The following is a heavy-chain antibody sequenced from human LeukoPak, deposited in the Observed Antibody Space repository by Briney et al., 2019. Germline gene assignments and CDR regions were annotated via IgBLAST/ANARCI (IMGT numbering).Heavy chain of an antibody. Sequence: SETLSLTCTVSGGSISSGGYYWSWIRQHPGKGLEWIGYIYYSGSTYYNPSLKSRVTISVDTSKNQFSLKLSSVTAADTAVYYCARDYSSSWYIRAFDIWGQGTMVTVSS. CDR2: IYYSGST. D-gene: IGHD6-13*01. CDR1: GGSISSGGYY. J-gene: IGHJ3*02. V-gene: IGHV4-30-4*08. CDR3: ARDYSSSWYIRAFDI.